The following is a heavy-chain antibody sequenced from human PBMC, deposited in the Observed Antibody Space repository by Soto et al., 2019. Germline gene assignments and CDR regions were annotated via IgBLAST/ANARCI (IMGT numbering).Heavy chain of an antibody. D-gene: IGHD6-13*01. CDR3: VRASAAGNGRGWDV. CDR1: GNNLTRCY. V-gene: IGHV1-46*01. Sequence: GASGKVSCEASGNNLTRCYMHWGRQAPGKGFQWMGMITPMVGSTTYAQKFQGRVTMTRDTSTSTVYMELSSLRSEDTAVYYCVRASAAGNGRGWDVWAQGTTVTVSS. J-gene: IGHJ6*02. CDR2: ITPMVGST.